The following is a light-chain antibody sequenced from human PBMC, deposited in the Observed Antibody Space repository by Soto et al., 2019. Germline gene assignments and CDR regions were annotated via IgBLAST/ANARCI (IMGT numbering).Light chain of an antibody. CDR2: AAS. CDR1: QSISSY. CDR3: QQSYSTPYT. V-gene: IGKV1-39*01. J-gene: IGKJ2*01. Sequence: DIQMTQSPSSLSASVGDRVTITCRASQSISSYLNWYQQKPGKAPKLLIYAASXLQSXVPSRFSGSGSGTDFTLTISSLQPEDFATYYCQQSYSTPYTFGQGTKVDIK.